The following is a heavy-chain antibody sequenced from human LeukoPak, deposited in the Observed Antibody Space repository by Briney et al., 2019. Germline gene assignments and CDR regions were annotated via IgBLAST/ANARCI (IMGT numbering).Heavy chain of an antibody. Sequence: PSETLSLTCTVSGGSISSYYWSWIRQPPGKGLEWIGYIYYSGSTNYNPSLKSRVTISVDTSKSQFSLKLTSVTAADTGVYYCARFPGGSYSNWFDPWGQGTLVTVSS. CDR3: ARFPGGSYSNWFDP. CDR2: IYYSGST. CDR1: GGSISSYY. V-gene: IGHV4-59*01. J-gene: IGHJ5*02. D-gene: IGHD1-26*01.